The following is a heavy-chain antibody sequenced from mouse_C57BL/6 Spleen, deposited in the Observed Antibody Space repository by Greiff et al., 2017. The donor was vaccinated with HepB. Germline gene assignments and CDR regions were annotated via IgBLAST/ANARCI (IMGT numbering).Heavy chain of an antibody. D-gene: IGHD1-1*01. Sequence: VQLQQSGAELVRPGASVKLSCTASGFNIKDDYMHWVKQRPEQGLEWIGWIDPENGDTEYASKFQGKATITADTSSNTAYLQHSSLTSEDTAVYYCTTSTVVPYAMDYWGQGTSVTVSS. V-gene: IGHV14-4*01. J-gene: IGHJ4*01. CDR3: TTSTVVPYAMDY. CDR1: GFNIKDDY. CDR2: IDPENGDT.